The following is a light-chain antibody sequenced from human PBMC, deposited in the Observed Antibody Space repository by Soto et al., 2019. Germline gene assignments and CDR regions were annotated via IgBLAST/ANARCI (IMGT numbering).Light chain of an antibody. V-gene: IGKV3-15*01. CDR2: GAS. CDR1: KTLRRT. J-gene: IGKJ5*01. CDR3: QQYNNWPPIT. Sequence: EIVLTQSPGTLSLSPAERANLXCRASKTLRRTYIAWYQQKPGQAPRLLIYGASTRATGIPARFSGSGSGTEFTLTISSLQSEDFAVYYCQQYNNWPPITFGQGTRLEIK.